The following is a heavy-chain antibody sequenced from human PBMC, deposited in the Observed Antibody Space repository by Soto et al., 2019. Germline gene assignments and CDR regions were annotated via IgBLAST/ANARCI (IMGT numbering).Heavy chain of an antibody. D-gene: IGHD6-19*01. CDR1: GASMTSSHW. CDR2: IYHTGSA. V-gene: IGHV4-4*02. CDR3: ARRTTGSGWYPMFDT. J-gene: IGHJ5*02. Sequence: PSETLSLTCAVSGASMTSSHWWSWVRQPPGKGLEWIGEIYHTGSANYKPSLESRVTISVDKSKNRFSLILTSVTAADTATYYCARRTTGSGWYPMFDTWGQG.